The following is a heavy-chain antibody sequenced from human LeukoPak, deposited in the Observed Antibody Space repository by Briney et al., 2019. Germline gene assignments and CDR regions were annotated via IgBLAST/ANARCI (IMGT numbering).Heavy chain of an antibody. Sequence: GGSLRLSCAASGFTFSSYAMSWVRQAPGKGLEWVSAISGSGGSTYYADSVKGRFTISRDNSKNTLYLQMNSLRAEDTAVYYCAKDRPKWELLPHYFDYWGQGTLVTVSS. D-gene: IGHD1-26*01. J-gene: IGHJ4*02. CDR1: GFTFSSYA. CDR2: ISGSGGST. CDR3: AKDRPKWELLPHYFDY. V-gene: IGHV3-23*01.